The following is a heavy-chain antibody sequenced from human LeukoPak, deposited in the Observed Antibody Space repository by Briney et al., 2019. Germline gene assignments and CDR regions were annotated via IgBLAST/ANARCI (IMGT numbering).Heavy chain of an antibody. CDR1: GFTFSSYA. D-gene: IGHD3-3*01. CDR3: ARDARPIFGGSIGYMDV. V-gene: IGHV3-30*01. CDR2: ISYDGSNK. Sequence: GRSLRLSCAASGFTFSSYAMHWVRQAPGKGLEWVAVISYDGSNKYYADSVKGRFTISRDNSKNTLYLQMNSLRAEDTAVYYCARDARPIFGGSIGYMDVWGKGTTVTVSS. J-gene: IGHJ6*03.